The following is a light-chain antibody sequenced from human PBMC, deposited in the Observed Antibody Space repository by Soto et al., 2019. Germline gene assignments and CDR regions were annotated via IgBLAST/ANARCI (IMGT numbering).Light chain of an antibody. CDR1: RSDVGGSNY. V-gene: IGLV2-14*03. Sequence: QSALTQPASVSGSPGQSITISCTGTRSDVGGSNYVSWYQQHPGKAPKLIIFDVSHRPSGFSNRFSGSKSGNTASLTISGLQAEDEADYYCSSYTSSSTYVFGTGTKVTVL. CDR3: SSYTSSSTYV. CDR2: DVS. J-gene: IGLJ1*01.